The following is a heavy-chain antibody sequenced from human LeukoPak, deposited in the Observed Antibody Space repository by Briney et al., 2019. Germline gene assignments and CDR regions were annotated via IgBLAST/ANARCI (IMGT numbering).Heavy chain of an antibody. V-gene: IGHV1-69*05. CDR3: ASASRGGWNDY. J-gene: IGHJ4*02. CDR1: GGTFSSYA. CDR2: IIPIFGTP. D-gene: IGHD3-10*01. Sequence: AASVKVSXTASGGTFSSYAISWVRHAPGQGLEWMGGIIPIFGTPNYAQTFQDRVTITTDESTSTAYMELSSLRSEDTAVYYCASASRGGWNDYWGQGTLVTVSS.